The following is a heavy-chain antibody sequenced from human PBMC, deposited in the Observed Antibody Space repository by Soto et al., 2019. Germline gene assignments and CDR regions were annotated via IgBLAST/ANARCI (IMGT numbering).Heavy chain of an antibody. V-gene: IGHV3-48*02. CDR2: ISSSSSTI. CDR3: VRGGATIFDY. D-gene: IGHD1-26*01. Sequence: EVQLVESGGGLVQPGRSLRLSCAASGFTFTSYSMNWVRQAPGKGLEWVSYISSSSSTIYYADSMKGRFTISRDHAKNSLYLQVNSLRDEDTAVYYCVRGGATIFDYWGRGTLVTVSS. CDR1: GFTFTSYS. J-gene: IGHJ4*02.